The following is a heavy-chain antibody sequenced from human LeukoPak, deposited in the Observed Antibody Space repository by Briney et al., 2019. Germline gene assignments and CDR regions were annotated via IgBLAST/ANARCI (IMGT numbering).Heavy chain of an antibody. CDR1: GYSFTSYW. Sequence: GESLKIPCESSGYSFTSYWIGWVRQMPGKGLEWMGLVFPGDSDTRYSPSFQGQVTISADKSISTAYMQWSSLKASDTAMYYCARYTTAAFDYWGQGTLVTVSS. J-gene: IGHJ4*02. CDR3: ARYTTAAFDY. CDR2: VFPGDSDT. V-gene: IGHV5-51*01. D-gene: IGHD6-13*01.